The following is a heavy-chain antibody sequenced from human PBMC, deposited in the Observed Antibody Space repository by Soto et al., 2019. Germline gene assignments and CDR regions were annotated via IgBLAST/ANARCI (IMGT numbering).Heavy chain of an antibody. V-gene: IGHV3-30*18. CDR3: AKGGEVGGVLGDH. CDR2: ISYDGSYQ. CDR1: GFAFNKFG. Sequence: QVQLVESGGGVAQPGTSLRLSCKPSGFAFNKFGMHWVRRAPAKGLEWVAFISYDGSYQYYADSVQGRLTITRDTSMNTLNMQLNSLRREDTAVYYCAKGGEVGGVLGDHWGQGTLVTVSS. J-gene: IGHJ4*02. D-gene: IGHD1-26*01.